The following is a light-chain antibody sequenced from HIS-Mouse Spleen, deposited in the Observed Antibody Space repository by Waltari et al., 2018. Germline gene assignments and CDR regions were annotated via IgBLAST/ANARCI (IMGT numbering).Light chain of an antibody. V-gene: IGLV1-47*01. CDR2: RNN. CDR1: SANIGSNY. CDR3: AAWDDSLSGPWV. Sequence: QSVLTQPPSASGTPGQRVPIPCSGSSANIGSNYLYWYPQLPGTAPKLLIYRNNQRPSGVPDRFSGSKSGTSASLAISGLRSEDEADYYCAAWDDSLSGPWVFGGGTKLTVL. J-gene: IGLJ3*02.